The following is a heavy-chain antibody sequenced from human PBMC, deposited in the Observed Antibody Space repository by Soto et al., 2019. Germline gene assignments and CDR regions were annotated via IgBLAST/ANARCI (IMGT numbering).Heavy chain of an antibody. CDR3: ARETRRARFGRPDWFDP. J-gene: IGHJ5*02. CDR2: IIPILGIA. CDR1: GGTFSSYT. D-gene: IGHD3-10*01. Sequence: EASVKVSCKASGGTFSSYTISWVRQAPGQGLEWMGRIIPILGIANYAQKFQGRVTITADKSTSTAYMELSSLRSEDTAVYYCARETRRARFGRPDWFDPWGQRTLVTVSS. V-gene: IGHV1-69*04.